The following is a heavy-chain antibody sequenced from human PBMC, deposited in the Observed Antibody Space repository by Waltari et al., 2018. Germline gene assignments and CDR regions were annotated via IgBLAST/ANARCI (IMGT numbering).Heavy chain of an antibody. Sequence: QVQLQQWGAGLLKPSETLSLTCAVYGGSFSGYYWSWIRQPPGKGLEWIGEINHSGSTNYNPSLKSRVTISVDTSKNQFSLKLSSVTAADTAVYYCARGLGLYYYYYYGMDVWGQGTTVTVSS. CDR2: INHSGST. V-gene: IGHV4-34*01. D-gene: IGHD1-26*01. CDR1: GGSFSGYY. CDR3: ARGLGLYYYYYYGMDV. J-gene: IGHJ6*02.